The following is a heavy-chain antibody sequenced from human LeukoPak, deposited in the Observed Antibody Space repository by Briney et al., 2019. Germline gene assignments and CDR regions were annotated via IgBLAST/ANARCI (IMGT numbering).Heavy chain of an antibody. CDR1: GFTFSSYA. D-gene: IGHD6-13*01. CDR3: ARDLVSRSSSWYIPPYYYYYGMDV. Sequence: PGGSLRLSCAVSGFTFSSYAMHWVRQAPGKGLEWETVISYDGSHKYYADSVKGRFTISRDNSKNTLYLQMNSLRAEDTAVYYCARDLVSRSSSWYIPPYYYYYGMDVWGQGTTVTVSS. J-gene: IGHJ6*02. V-gene: IGHV3-30-3*01. CDR2: ISYDGSHK.